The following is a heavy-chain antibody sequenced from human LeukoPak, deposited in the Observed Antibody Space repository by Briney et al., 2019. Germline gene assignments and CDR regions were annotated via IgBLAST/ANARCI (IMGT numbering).Heavy chain of an antibody. V-gene: IGHV4-59*08. J-gene: IGHJ4*02. Sequence: SETLSLTYTVSGGSISSYYWSWIRQPPGKGLEWIGYIYYSGSTNYNPSLKSRVTISVDTSKNQFSLKLSSVTAADTAVYYCARHRSGGWYPYFDYWGQGTLVTVSS. CDR1: GGSISSYY. CDR2: IYYSGST. D-gene: IGHD6-19*01. CDR3: ARHRSGGWYPYFDY.